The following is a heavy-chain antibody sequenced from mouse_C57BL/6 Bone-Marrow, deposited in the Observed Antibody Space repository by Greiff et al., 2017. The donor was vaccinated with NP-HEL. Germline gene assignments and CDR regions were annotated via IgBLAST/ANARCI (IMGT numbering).Heavy chain of an antibody. CDR1: GFSINSDCY. J-gene: IGHJ1*03. D-gene: IGHD1-1*01. CDR3: AREHYYGSIWYFDV. Sequence: EVQLVESGPSLVRPSQTLSLTCTVTGFSINSDCYWIWIRQFPGNKLEYIGYTFYSGITYYNPSLESRTYITRDTSKNQFSLKLSSVTTEDTATYYCAREHYYGSIWYFDVWGTGTTVTVSS. V-gene: IGHV3-3*01. CDR2: TFYSGIT.